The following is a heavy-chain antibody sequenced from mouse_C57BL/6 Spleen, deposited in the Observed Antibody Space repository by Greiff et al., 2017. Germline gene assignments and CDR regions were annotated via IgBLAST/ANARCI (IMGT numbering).Heavy chain of an antibody. CDR2: IYPRSGNT. D-gene: IGHD4-1*01. J-gene: IGHJ2*01. V-gene: IGHV1-81*01. CDR1: GYTFTSYG. CDR3: ARVWDGYYFDY. Sequence: QVQLQQSGAELARPGASVKLPCKASGYTFTSYGISWVKQRTGQGLEWIGEIYPRSGNTYYNEKFKGKATLTADKSSSTAYMELRSLTSEDSAVYFCARVWDGYYFDYWGQGTTLTVSS.